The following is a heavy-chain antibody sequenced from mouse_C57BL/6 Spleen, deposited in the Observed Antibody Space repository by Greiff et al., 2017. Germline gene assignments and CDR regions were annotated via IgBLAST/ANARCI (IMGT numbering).Heavy chain of an antibody. Sequence: QVQLQQPGAELVRPGSSVKLSCKASGYTFTSYWMDWVKQRPGQGLERIGNIYPSDSETHYNQKFKDKATLTVDKSSSTAYMQLSSLTSEDSAVYYCARRGGLLLFDYWGQGTTLTVSS. CDR1: GYTFTSYW. D-gene: IGHD2-1*01. CDR2: IYPSDSET. V-gene: IGHV1-61*01. CDR3: ARRGGLLLFDY. J-gene: IGHJ2*01.